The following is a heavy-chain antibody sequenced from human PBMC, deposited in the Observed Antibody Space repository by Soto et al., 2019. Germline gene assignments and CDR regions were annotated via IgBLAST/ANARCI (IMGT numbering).Heavy chain of an antibody. V-gene: IGHV3-21*01. CDR3: ARDLPSSRYYYDSSGYFDP. CDR2: ISSSSSYI. CDR1: GFTFSSYS. Sequence: EVQLVESGGGLVKPGGSLRLSCAASGFTFSSYSMNWVRQAPGKGLEWASSISSSSSYIYYADSVKGRFTISRDNAKNSLYLQMNSLRAEDTAVYYCARDLPSSRYYYDSSGYFDPWGQGTLVTVSS. D-gene: IGHD3-22*01. J-gene: IGHJ5*02.